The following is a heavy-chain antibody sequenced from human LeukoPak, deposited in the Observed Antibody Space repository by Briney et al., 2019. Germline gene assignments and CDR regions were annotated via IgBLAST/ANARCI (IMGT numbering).Heavy chain of an antibody. J-gene: IGHJ3*02. V-gene: IGHV3-33*01. CDR3: ARDPARSFDI. Sequence: GGSLRLSCAASGFVFSYHGMHWVRQAPGTGQEWVAAIWSDGTNTNYADSVKGRFTISRDISKNTLYLQLNSLRAEDTAVYYCARDPARSFDIWGQGTMVTVSS. D-gene: IGHD4-17*01. CDR1: GFVFSYHG. CDR2: IWSDGTNT.